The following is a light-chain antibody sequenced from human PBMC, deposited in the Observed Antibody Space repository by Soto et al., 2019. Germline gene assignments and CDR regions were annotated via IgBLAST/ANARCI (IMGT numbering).Light chain of an antibody. CDR1: GSDVDGYHS. J-gene: IGLJ2*01. CDR3: SSYRSNDPVS. Sequence: QSALTQPASVSGSPGQSITISCTGPGSDVDGYHSVSWYQQHPGKAPKLIIYDVINRPSGVSNRFAGSKSGNTASLTISGLQAEDQAEYYCSSYRSNDPVSFGGGTKVTVL. V-gene: IGLV2-14*03. CDR2: DVI.